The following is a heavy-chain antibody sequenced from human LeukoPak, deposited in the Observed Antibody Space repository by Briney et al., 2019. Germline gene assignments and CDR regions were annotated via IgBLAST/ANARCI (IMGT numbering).Heavy chain of an antibody. CDR2: IYSSGST. V-gene: IGHV4-61*02. D-gene: IGHD6-6*01. J-gene: IGHJ4*02. CDR3: ARAGTEYSSSSGLGFDY. Sequence: SQTLSLTCTVSGGSISSGTYYWTWIRQPAGKGLEWIGRIYSSGSTSYNPSLDSRVRISIDTSKNQFSLKLSSVTAADTAVYYCARAGTEYSSSSGLGFDYWGQGTLVTVSS. CDR1: GGSISSGTYY.